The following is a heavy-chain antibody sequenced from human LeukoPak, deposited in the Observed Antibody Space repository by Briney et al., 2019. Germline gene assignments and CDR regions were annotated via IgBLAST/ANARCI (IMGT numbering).Heavy chain of an antibody. CDR3: AKVRGSSWYLGFHFDY. CDR2: ISYDGSNK. CDR1: GFTFSSYG. Sequence: EPGGSLRLSCAASGFTFSSYGMHWVRQAPGKGLEWVAVISYDGSNKYYADSVKGRFTISRDNSKNTLYLQMNGLRAEDTAVYYCAKVRGSSWYLGFHFDYWGQGTLVTVSS. D-gene: IGHD6-13*01. V-gene: IGHV3-30*18. J-gene: IGHJ4*02.